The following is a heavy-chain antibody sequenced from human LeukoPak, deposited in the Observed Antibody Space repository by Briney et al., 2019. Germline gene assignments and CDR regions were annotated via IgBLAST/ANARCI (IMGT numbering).Heavy chain of an antibody. D-gene: IGHD2-21*01. CDR2: IYTSGST. V-gene: IGHV4-4*07. CDR1: GGSITNYY. CDR3: ARVELLDDAFDI. J-gene: IGHJ3*02. Sequence: SETLSLTCTVSGGSITNYYWSWIRQPAGKGLEWIGRIYTSGSTNYNPSLKSRVTISVDTSKNQFSLKLSSVTAADTAVYYCARVELLDDAFDIWGQGTMVTVSS.